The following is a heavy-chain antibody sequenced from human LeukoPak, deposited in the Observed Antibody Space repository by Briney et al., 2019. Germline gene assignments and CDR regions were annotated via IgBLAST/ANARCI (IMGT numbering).Heavy chain of an antibody. J-gene: IGHJ4*02. CDR1: GGSISSGVYY. D-gene: IGHD3-16*01. CDR2: IYYSGST. CDR3: ARAHWVGATYYFDY. Sequence: PSETLSLTCTGSGGSISSGVYYWSSIRQHPGKGLEWIGYIYYSGSTYYNPSLKSRVTISVDTSKNQFSLKLSSVTAADTAVYYCARAHWVGATYYFDYWGQGTLVTVSS. V-gene: IGHV4-31*03.